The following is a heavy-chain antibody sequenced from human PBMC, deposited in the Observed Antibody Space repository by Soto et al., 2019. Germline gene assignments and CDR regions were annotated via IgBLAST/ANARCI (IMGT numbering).Heavy chain of an antibody. CDR2: ISYDGSNK. D-gene: IGHD3-16*01. J-gene: IGHJ3*02. CDR3: AKDSLSLGVPRHGGAFDI. V-gene: IGHV3-30*18. CDR1: GFTFSSYG. Sequence: QVQLVESGGGVVQPGRSLRLSCAASGFTFSSYGMHWVRQAPGKGLEWVAVISYDGSNKYYADSVKGRFTISRDNSKNTLYLQMNSLRAEDTAVYYGAKDSLSLGVPRHGGAFDIWGQGTMVTVSS.